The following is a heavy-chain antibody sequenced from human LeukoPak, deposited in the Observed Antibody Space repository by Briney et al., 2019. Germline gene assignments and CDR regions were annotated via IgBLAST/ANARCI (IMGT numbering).Heavy chain of an antibody. CDR1: GGSISPYY. Sequence: SETLSLTCTVSGGSISPYYWSWIRQPPGKGLEWIGYIYSSGSTNYNPSLKSRVTISVNTSKNQSSPNLSSVTAADTAVYYWARGGYCTGNSCYPDAFDLWGQGTMVTASS. CDR3: ARGGYCTGNSCYPDAFDL. D-gene: IGHD2-2*01. V-gene: IGHV4-59*01. J-gene: IGHJ3*01. CDR2: IYSSGST.